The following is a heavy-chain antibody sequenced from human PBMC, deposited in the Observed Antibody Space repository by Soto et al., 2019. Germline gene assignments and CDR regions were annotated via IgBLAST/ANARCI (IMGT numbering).Heavy chain of an antibody. CDR3: AHIVVAGLGYYFDY. CDR2: SYWDDDK. V-gene: IGHV2-5*02. J-gene: IGHJ4*02. Sequence: QITLKESGPTLVKPTQTLTLTCTFSGFSLSSTRMAVGWIRQPPGKALEWLALSYWDDDKRYSPSLKSRLTITKDTSNNQVVLTMSDMDPVDTARYYCAHIVVAGLGYYFDYWGQGTLVTVSS. D-gene: IGHD6-19*01. CDR1: GFSLSSTRMA.